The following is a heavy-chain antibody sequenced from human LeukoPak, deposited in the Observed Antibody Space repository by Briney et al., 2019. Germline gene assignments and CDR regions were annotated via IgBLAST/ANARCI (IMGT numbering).Heavy chain of an antibody. CDR1: GSTFTDYY. J-gene: IGHJ4*02. V-gene: IGHV1-2*02. D-gene: IGHD6-6*01. CDR3: ASGRDSSSFDY. Sequence: GASVKVSCKVSGSTFTDYYVHWVRQAPGQGLEWMGWINPESGGTNYAQKFQGRVTMTRDTSISTAYMELSRLRSDDTAVYYCASGRDSSSFDYWGQGTLVTVSS. CDR2: INPESGGT.